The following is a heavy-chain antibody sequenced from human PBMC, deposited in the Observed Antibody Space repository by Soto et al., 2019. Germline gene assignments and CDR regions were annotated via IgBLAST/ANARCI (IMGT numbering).Heavy chain of an antibody. CDR1: GFTFSNYG. Sequence: QVQLVESGGGVVQPGRSLRLSCVASGFTFSNYGMHWVRQAPGKGLEWVAVISYDGSSQHYADCVKGRFTISRDNSKNTLYVQMKSLRAEDTAVYYCAKDGGWELPRGRGSDYWGQGTLVTVSS. D-gene: IGHD1-26*01. CDR2: ISYDGSSQ. J-gene: IGHJ4*02. CDR3: AKDGGWELPRGRGSDY. V-gene: IGHV3-30*18.